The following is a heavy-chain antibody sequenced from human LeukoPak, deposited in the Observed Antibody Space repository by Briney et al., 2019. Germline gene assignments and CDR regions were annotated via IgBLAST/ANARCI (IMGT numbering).Heavy chain of an antibody. D-gene: IGHD6-13*01. J-gene: IGHJ4*02. CDR2: INPSGGST. CDR3: AIGVAAAGIVGDY. Sequence: ASVKVSCKASGYTFTSYYMHWVRQAPGQGLEWMGIINPSGGSTSYAQKFQGRVTMTRNTSISTAYMELSSLRSEDTAVYYCAIGVAAAGIVGDYWGQGTLVTVSS. CDR1: GYTFTSYY. V-gene: IGHV1-46*01.